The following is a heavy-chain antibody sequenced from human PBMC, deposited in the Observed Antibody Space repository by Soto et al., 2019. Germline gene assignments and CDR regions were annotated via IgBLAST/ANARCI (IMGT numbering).Heavy chain of an antibody. CDR2: IGVGGDT. V-gene: IGHV3-13*01. Sequence: PGGSLRLSCVASGVTFSSYDMHWARQLTGKSLEWVSAIGVGGDTYYPASVKGRFTISRENAKNSLYLQMNSLKAEDTAVYYCAREIPDYDTRGWSFDLWGRGTLVTVSS. CDR1: GVTFSSYD. CDR3: AREIPDYDTRGWSFDL. J-gene: IGHJ2*01. D-gene: IGHD3-22*01.